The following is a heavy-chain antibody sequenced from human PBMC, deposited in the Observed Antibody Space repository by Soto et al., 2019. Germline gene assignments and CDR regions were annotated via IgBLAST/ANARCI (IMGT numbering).Heavy chain of an antibody. V-gene: IGHV3-64D*08. CDR3: VKGLNYGWLRNNYIGRHTAGFDY. D-gene: IGHD5-12*01. J-gene: IGHJ4*02. CDR2: ISSNGGST. Sequence: GGSLRLSCSASGFTFSSYAMHWVRQAPGKGLEYVSAISSNGGSTYYADSVKGRFTISRDNSKNTLYLQMSSLRAEDTAVYYCVKGLNYGWLRNNYIGRHTAGFDYWGQGTLVTVSS. CDR1: GFTFSSYA.